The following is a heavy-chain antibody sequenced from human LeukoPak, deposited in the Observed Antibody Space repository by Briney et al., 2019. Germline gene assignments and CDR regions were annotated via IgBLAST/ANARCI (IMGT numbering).Heavy chain of an antibody. V-gene: IGHV3-21*01. CDR1: GFTFSSYS. CDR2: ISSSSSYI. J-gene: IGHJ4*02. Sequence: WGSLRLSGAASGFTFSSYSMNWVRQVPGKGLEWVSSISSSSSYIYYADSVKGRFTISRDNAKNSLYLQMNSLRAEDTAVYYCARDSSGWSYFDYWGQGTLVTVSS. CDR3: ARDSSGWSYFDY. D-gene: IGHD6-19*01.